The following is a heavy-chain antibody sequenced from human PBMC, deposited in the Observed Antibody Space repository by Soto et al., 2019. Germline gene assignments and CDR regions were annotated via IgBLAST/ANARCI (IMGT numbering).Heavy chain of an antibody. CDR3: ARGRSDSAGSSFGRRMDV. J-gene: IGHJ6*02. D-gene: IGHD3-10*01. V-gene: IGHV4-61*01. Sequence: QVQLQESGPGLVKSSETLSLICFVSGEALGSGQSYWNGIRQAPGKGLEWIGQTFVTGATKYSASLKSRVTMSVDTSKSQISLSLTAVTAAYSATYFCARGRSDSAGSSFGRRMDVWGQGTTVTVS. CDR1: GEALGSGQSY. CDR2: TFVTGAT.